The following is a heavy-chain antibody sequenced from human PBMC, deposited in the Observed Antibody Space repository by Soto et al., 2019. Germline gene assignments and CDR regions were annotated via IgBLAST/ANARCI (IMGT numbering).Heavy chain of an antibody. Sequence: SGPTLVNPTQTLTLTCTFSGFSPSTSGMRVSWIRQPPGKALEWLARIDWDDDKFYSTSLKTRLTISKDTSKNQVVLTMTNMDPVDTATYYCARIFGRDGYEEAFDIWGQGTMVTVSS. CDR1: GFSPSTSGMR. D-gene: IGHD5-12*01. CDR3: ARIFGRDGYEEAFDI. V-gene: IGHV2-70*04. J-gene: IGHJ3*02. CDR2: IDWDDDK.